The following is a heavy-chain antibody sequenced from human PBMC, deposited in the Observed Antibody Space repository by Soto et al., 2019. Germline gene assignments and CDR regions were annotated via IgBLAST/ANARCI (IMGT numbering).Heavy chain of an antibody. CDR1: GFNFSSYA. CDR3: ATHRSETQYYFDY. V-gene: IGHV3-23*01. J-gene: IGHJ4*02. Sequence: GGSLRLSCAASGFNFSSYAMSWVRQAPGKGLEWVSAISGSGGSTYYADSVKGRFTISRDNSKNTLYLQMNSLRAEDTAVYYCATHRSETQYYFDYWGQGTLVTVSS. D-gene: IGHD4-4*01. CDR2: ISGSGGST.